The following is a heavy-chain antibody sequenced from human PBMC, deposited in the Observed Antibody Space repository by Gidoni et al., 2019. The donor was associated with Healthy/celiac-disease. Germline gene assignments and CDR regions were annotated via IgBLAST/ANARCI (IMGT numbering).Heavy chain of an antibody. CDR3: ARARTTLVLDP. V-gene: IGHV3-11*05. D-gene: IGHD4-17*01. J-gene: IGHJ5*02. CDR1: GFTFSDYY. Sequence: QVQLVESGGGLVKPGGSLRLSCAASGFTFSDYYMSWIRQAPGKGLEWVSYISSSSSYTNYADSVKGRFTISRDNAKNSLYLQMNSLRAEDTAVYYCARARTTLVLDPWGQGTLVTVSS. CDR2: ISSSSSYT.